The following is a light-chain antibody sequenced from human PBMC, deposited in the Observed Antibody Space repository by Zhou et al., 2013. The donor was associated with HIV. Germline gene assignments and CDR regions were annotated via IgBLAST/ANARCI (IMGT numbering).Light chain of an antibody. CDR3: QQYNNWVFT. V-gene: IGKV3-15*01. J-gene: IGKJ3*01. Sequence: EIVLTQSPATLSLSPGERATLSCRASQSVSSSLAWYQQKPGQAPRLLIYGASTRTTGIPARFSGSGSGTEFTLTISSLQSEDFAVYYCQQYNNWVFTFGPGTKVDIK. CDR1: QSVSSS. CDR2: GAS.